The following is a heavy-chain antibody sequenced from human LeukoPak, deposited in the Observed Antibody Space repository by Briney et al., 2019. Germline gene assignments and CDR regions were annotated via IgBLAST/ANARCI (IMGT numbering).Heavy chain of an antibody. CDR2: ISSSGSTI. CDR1: GFTFSSYE. Sequence: GGSLRLSCAASGFTFSSYEMNWVRQAPGKGLEWVSYISSSGSTIYYADSVKGRFTISRDDSKNTAYLQMNSLKTEDTAVYYCTIVVAYYYYYMDVWGKGTTVTVPS. J-gene: IGHJ6*03. V-gene: IGHV3-48*03. CDR3: TIVVAYYYYYMDV. D-gene: IGHD2-2*01.